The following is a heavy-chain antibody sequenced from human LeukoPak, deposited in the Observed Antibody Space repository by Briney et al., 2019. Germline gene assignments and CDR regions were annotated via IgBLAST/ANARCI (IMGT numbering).Heavy chain of an antibody. V-gene: IGHV3-23*01. CDR1: GFTFSSYA. Sequence: GGSLRLSCAASGFTFSSYAMSWVRQAPGKGLEWVSAISGSGGSTYYADSVKGRFTISRDNSKNTLYLQMNSLRAEDTAVYYCAKVRGYCSGGSCLVAGEFDYWGQGTLVTVSS. D-gene: IGHD2-15*01. CDR3: AKVRGYCSGGSCLVAGEFDY. CDR2: ISGSGGST. J-gene: IGHJ4*02.